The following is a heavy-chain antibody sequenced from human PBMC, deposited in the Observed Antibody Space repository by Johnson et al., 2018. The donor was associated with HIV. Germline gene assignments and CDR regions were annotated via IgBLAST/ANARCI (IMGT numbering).Heavy chain of an antibody. CDR1: GFTFSSYG. J-gene: IGHJ3*02. CDR3: ARLPSGYSRDAFDI. V-gene: IGHV3-30*02. D-gene: IGHD5-18*01. CDR2: IRYDGSNQ. Sequence: QVQLVESGGGVVQPGGSLRLSCAASGFTFSSYGMHWVRQAPGKGLEWVAFIRYDGSNQYYADSVEGQFTISRDNSKNTLYLQMNSLRSEDTSVYYCARLPSGYSRDAFDIWGQGTMVTVSS.